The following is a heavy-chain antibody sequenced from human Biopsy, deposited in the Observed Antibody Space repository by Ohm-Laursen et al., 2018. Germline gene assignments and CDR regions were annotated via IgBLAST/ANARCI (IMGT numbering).Heavy chain of an antibody. Sequence: ATVKISCKASGYTFTSYHVHWVRQAPGQGLEWMGWINAKTGDTNYAQKFQGRVTMTRDPSISTAYVNLSRLRSDDTAVYYCTGGGYYYDSLAYYYWFDPWGQGTLVTVSS. CDR3: TGGGYYYDSLAYYYWFDP. CDR2: INAKTGDT. J-gene: IGHJ5*02. V-gene: IGHV1-2*02. CDR1: GYTFTSYH. D-gene: IGHD3-22*01.